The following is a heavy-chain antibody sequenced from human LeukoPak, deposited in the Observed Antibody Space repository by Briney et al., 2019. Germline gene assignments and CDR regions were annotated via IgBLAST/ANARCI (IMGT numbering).Heavy chain of an antibody. CDR2: ISGTGGST. J-gene: IGHJ4*02. V-gene: IGHV3-23*01. CDR3: AKVRDNWGFDY. Sequence: GGSLRLSCAGSGFTFSSYAMSWVRQAPGKGLEWVSAISGTGGSTYYADSVKGRFTISRDNTKNTLYLQMNSLRAEDTAVYYCAKVRDNWGFDYWGQGTLVTVSS. D-gene: IGHD7-27*01. CDR1: GFTFSSYA.